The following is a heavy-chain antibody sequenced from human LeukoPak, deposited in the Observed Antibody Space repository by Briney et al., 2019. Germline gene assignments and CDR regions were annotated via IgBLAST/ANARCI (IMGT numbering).Heavy chain of an antibody. CDR2: IYYSGST. V-gene: IGHV4-39*07. J-gene: IGHJ3*02. Sequence: SETLSLTCTVSGGSISSSSYYWGWIRPPPGKGLEWIGSIYYSGSTYYNPSLKSRVTISVDTSKNQFSLKLSSVTAADTAVYYCARDYSLLEAFDIWGQGTMVTVSS. CDR3: ARDYSLLEAFDI. CDR1: GGSISSSSYY. D-gene: IGHD4-11*01.